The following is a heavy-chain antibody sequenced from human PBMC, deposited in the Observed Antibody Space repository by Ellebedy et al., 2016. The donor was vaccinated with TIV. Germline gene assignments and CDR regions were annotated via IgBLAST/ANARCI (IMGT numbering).Heavy chain of an antibody. V-gene: IGHV4-59*08. Sequence: SETLSLTXTVSGGSISSYYWSWIRQPPGKGLEWIGYIYYSGSTNYNPSLKSRVTISVDTSKNQFSLKLISVTAADTAVYYCARHLDSSGWYFDYWGQGTLVTVSS. CDR3: ARHLDSSGWYFDY. CDR1: GGSISSYY. J-gene: IGHJ4*02. CDR2: IYYSGST. D-gene: IGHD6-19*01.